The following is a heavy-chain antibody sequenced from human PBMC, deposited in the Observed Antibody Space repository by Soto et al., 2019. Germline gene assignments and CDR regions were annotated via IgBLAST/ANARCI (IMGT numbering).Heavy chain of an antibody. CDR2: INPSGGST. D-gene: IGHD3-22*01. CDR1: GYIFTNHY. V-gene: IGHV1-46*01. J-gene: IGHJ4*02. Sequence: ASVKVSCKASGYIFTNHYIHWVRQAPGQGLEWMGIINPSGGSTNYLQKFQGRVTMTRDTSTSTAYMELRSLRSDDTAVYYCASFYYDSSGYYHYWGQGTLVTVSS. CDR3: ASFYYDSSGYYHY.